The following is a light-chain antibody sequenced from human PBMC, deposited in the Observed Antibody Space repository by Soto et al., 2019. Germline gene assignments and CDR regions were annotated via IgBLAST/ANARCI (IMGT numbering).Light chain of an antibody. Sequence: EIVLTQSPGTLSLSPGERATLACRASQTVPNNYLAWYQQKPGKAPSLLIYGASSRATGIPVRLSGSGSGTDFTLTIRRLEPEDFAVYYCQRYGTSTTFGQGTKVDIK. V-gene: IGKV3-20*01. CDR3: QRYGTSTT. CDR2: GAS. J-gene: IGKJ1*01. CDR1: QTVPNNY.